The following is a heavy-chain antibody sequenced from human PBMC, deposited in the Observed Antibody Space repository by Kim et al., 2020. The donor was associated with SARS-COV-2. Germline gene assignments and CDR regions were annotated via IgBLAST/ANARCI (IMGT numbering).Heavy chain of an antibody. CDR1: GYAFSDYS. CDR2: INPNTGGA. J-gene: IGHJ4*01. Sequence: ASVKVSCKASGYAFSDYSIHWVRQAPGQGLEWMGWINPNTGGAHYAQKFQGWVTITRDTSISTAYMEVTILKSDDTAVYYCARDLGGFDSSGYFCYWGQGTLVTVSS. D-gene: IGHD3-16*01. V-gene: IGHV1-2*04. CDR3: ARDLGGFDSSGYFCY.